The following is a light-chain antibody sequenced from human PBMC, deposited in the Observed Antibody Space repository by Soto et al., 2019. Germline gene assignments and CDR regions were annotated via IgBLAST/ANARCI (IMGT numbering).Light chain of an antibody. CDR2: GSS. CDR1: QSVSNNY. CDR3: QQYGSSPPYT. Sequence: EVGLTQSPGTLSLSPGERASLSCRASQSVSNNYLAWYQQKPGQSPKLLIFGSSDSATGIPDRFSGSGSGTDFTLTISRLEPEDFAVYYCQQYGSSPPYTFGQGTKLEIK. V-gene: IGKV3-20*01. J-gene: IGKJ2*01.